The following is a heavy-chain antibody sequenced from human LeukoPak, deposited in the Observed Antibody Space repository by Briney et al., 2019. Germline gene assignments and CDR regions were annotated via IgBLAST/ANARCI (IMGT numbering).Heavy chain of an antibody. CDR1: GGTFSSYA. V-gene: IGHV1-69*04. D-gene: IGHD2-15*01. Sequence: SVKVSCKASGGTFSSYAISWVRQAPGQGLEWMGRIIPILGIANYAQKFQGRVTITADKSTSTAYMELSSLRSEDTAVYYCARDRDIYCSGGSCYGPSLTVTRWFDPWGQGTLVTVSS. CDR2: IIPILGIA. CDR3: ARDRDIYCSGGSCYGPSLTVTRWFDP. J-gene: IGHJ5*02.